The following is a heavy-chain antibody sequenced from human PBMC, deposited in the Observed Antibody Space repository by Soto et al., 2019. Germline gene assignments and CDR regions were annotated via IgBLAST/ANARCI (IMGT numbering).Heavy chain of an antibody. CDR1: NFSVLTSIYY. V-gene: IGHV3-53*01. D-gene: IGHD3-10*01. CDR2: IYSGGST. CDR3: ARDRGFFDY. J-gene: IGHJ4*02. Sequence: ETLSLTCTASNFSVLTSIYYWAWIRQPPGKGLEWVSVIYSGGSTYYADSVKGRFTISRDNSKNTLYLQMNSLRAEDTAVYYCARDRGFFDYWGQGTLVTVSS.